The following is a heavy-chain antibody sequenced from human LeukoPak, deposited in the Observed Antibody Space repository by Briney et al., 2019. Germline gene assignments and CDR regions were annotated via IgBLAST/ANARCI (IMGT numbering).Heavy chain of an antibody. Sequence: GGSLRLSCAASGYTFSDYDMHWVRQAPGEGLEWVSAIGTAGDTYYTGSVKGRFTISRENAKNSLYLQMNSLRAGDTAVYYCARVAKERVGGVYYFDYWGQGTLVTVSS. CDR3: ARVAKERVGGVYYFDY. J-gene: IGHJ4*02. D-gene: IGHD1-1*01. CDR2: IGTAGDT. V-gene: IGHV3-13*01. CDR1: GYTFSDYD.